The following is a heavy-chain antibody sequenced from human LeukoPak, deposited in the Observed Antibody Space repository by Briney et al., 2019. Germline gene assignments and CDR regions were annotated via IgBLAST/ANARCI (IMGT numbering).Heavy chain of an antibody. V-gene: IGHV4-39*01. J-gene: IGHJ6*03. CDR2: IYYTGST. Sequence: CTVSXGSISSSNYYWGWIRQPPGKGLEWIGNIYYTGSTYYNPSLKSRVTISVDTSKNQFSLKVSSVTAADTAGYYXXRXIXXRXXYXXMXVWGKGTTVTISS. D-gene: IGHD3-16*02. CDR3: XRXIXXRXXYXXMXV. CDR1: XGSISSSNYY.